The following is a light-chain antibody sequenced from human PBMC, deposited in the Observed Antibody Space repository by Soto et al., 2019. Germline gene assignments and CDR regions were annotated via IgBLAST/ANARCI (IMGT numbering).Light chain of an antibody. Sequence: QSVLTQPPSASGTPGQRLSIFCSGSSSNIGGNTVNWYQQVPGTAPKLLIYSEDQRPSGVPDRFSGSKSATSASLAISGLQYEDEADYYCSAWDDRMTGYVFGKGTKVTVL. V-gene: IGLV1-44*01. CDR3: SAWDDRMTGYV. J-gene: IGLJ1*01. CDR1: SSNIGGNT. CDR2: SED.